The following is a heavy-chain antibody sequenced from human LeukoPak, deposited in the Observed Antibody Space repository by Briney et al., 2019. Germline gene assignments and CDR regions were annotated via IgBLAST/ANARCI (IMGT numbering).Heavy chain of an antibody. CDR2: IYYSGST. CDR1: GGSFSSSSYS. D-gene: IGHD5-12*01. V-gene: IGHV4-39*01. CDR3: ARHSSRVAIYAFDV. J-gene: IGHJ3*01. Sequence: PSETLSLTCTVSGGSFSSSSYSWGWIRQPPGKGLEWVGSIYYSGSTYYNPSLKSRVTISVDTSKNQFSLKLSSVTAADTAFYYCARHSSRVAIYAFDVWGQGTMVTVSS.